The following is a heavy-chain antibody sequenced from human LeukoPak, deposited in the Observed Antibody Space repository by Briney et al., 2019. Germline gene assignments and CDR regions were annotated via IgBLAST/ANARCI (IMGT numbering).Heavy chain of an antibody. D-gene: IGHD3-22*01. CDR3: ARDQPQIYDSSGYYYDAFDI. CDR1: GGSISSYY. CDR2: IYTSGST. Sequence: SETLSLTCTVSGGSISSYYWSWIRQPAGKGLEWIGRIYTSGSTNYNPSLKSRVTMSVDTSKNQFSLKLSSVTAADTAVYYCARDQPQIYDSSGYYYDAFDIWGQGTMVTVSS. V-gene: IGHV4-4*07. J-gene: IGHJ3*02.